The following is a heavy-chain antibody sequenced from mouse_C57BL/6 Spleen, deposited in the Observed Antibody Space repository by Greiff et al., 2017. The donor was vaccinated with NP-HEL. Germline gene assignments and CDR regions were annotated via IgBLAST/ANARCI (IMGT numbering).Heavy chain of an antibody. J-gene: IGHJ2*01. D-gene: IGHD1-1*01. V-gene: IGHV5-12*01. CDR1: GFTFSDYY. CDR3: ARHRVTTVVGVPLDY. CDR2: ISNGGGST. Sequence: EVMLVESGGGLVQPGGSLKLSCAASGFTFSDYYMYWVRQTPEKRLEWVAYISNGGGSTYYPDTVKGRFTISRDNAKNTLYLQMSRLKSEDTAMYYCARHRVTTVVGVPLDYWGQGTTLTVSS.